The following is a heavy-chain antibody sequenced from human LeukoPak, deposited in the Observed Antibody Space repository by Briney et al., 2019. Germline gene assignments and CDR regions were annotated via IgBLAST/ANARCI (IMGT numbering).Heavy chain of an antibody. CDR3: ARAAFLDSDGYNYYFDY. CDR1: GGTFSSYA. V-gene: IGHV1-69*05. J-gene: IGHJ4*02. Sequence: SVKVSCKASGGTFSSYAISWVRQAPGQGLEWMGRIIPIFGTANYAQKFQGRVTITTDESTSTAYMELSSLRSEDAAVYYCARAAFLDSDGYNYYFDYWGQGTLVTVSS. CDR2: IIPIFGTA. D-gene: IGHD5-24*01.